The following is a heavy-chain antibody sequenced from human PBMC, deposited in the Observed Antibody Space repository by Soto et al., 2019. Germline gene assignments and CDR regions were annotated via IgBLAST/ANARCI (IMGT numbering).Heavy chain of an antibody. CDR1: GGSFSGYY. D-gene: IGHD3-9*01. J-gene: IGHJ2*01. CDR2: INDRGSI. CDR3: ARESHDILTGPPWVWYFDL. Sequence: QVQLQQWGAGPLRPLETLSLTCGVSGGSFSGYYWAWIRQSPGKGLEWIGEINDRGSINYNPSLKSRVSISVGTTKNHYSLNLGSVTAADTAVYYGARESHDILTGPPWVWYFDLWGRGTLVTVSS. V-gene: IGHV4-34*01.